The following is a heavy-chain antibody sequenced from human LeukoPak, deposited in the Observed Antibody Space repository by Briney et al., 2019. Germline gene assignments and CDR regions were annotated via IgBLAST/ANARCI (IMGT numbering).Heavy chain of an antibody. V-gene: IGHV3-30-3*01. J-gene: IGHJ4*02. Sequence: GGSLRLSCAASGFTFSSYAMHWVRQAPGKGLEWVAVISYDGNNKYYADSVKGRFTISRDTSKNTLYLQMNSLGPEDTAVYYCASGLFGVVTPPRDWGQGTLVTVSS. CDR2: ISYDGNNK. CDR3: ASGLFGVVTPPRD. CDR1: GFTFSSYA. D-gene: IGHD3-3*01.